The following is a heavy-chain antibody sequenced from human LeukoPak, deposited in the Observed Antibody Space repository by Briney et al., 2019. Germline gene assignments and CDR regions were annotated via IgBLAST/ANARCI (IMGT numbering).Heavy chain of an antibody. CDR3: ARDQVAAVALDN. J-gene: IGHJ3*02. CDR2: ISSSSSYI. D-gene: IGHD6-13*01. CDR1: GFTFSSYS. V-gene: IGHV3-21*01. Sequence: GGSLRLSCAASGFTFSSYSMNWVRQAPGKGLEWVSSISSSSSYIYYADSVKGRFTISRDNAKNSLYLQMNSLRAEDTAVYYCARDQVAAVALDNWGQGTVVTVSS.